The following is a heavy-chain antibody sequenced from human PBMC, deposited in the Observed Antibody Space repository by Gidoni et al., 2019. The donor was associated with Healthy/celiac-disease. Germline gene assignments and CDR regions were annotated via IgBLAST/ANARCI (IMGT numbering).Heavy chain of an antibody. CDR2: ISSSSSTI. V-gene: IGHV3-48*01. CDR3: ARGKDIVVVPAAWGQWGMDV. Sequence: EVQLVESGGGLVQPGGSLRLSCAASGFTFSSYSMNWVRQAPGKGLEWVSYISSSSSTIYYADSVKGRFTISRDNAKNSLYLQMNSLRAEDTAVYYCARGKDIVVVPAAWGQWGMDVWGQGTTVTVSS. CDR1: GFTFSSYS. J-gene: IGHJ6*02. D-gene: IGHD2-2*01.